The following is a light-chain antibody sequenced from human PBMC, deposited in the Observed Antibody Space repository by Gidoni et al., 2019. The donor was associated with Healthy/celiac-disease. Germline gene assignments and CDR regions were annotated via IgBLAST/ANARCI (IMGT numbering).Light chain of an antibody. J-gene: IGKJ1*01. CDR2: AAS. Sequence: DIQMTHSPSSLSASVGDRVTIACRASQVISTYLNWYQQKPGKAPKVLIYAASTLQSGVPSRFSGSGSGTDFTLTISSLQPGDFATYYCQQSYSTPRTFGQGTKVEIK. CDR1: QVISTY. CDR3: QQSYSTPRT. V-gene: IGKV1-39*01.